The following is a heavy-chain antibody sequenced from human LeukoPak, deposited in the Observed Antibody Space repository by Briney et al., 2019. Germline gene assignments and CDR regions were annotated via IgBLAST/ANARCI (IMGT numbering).Heavy chain of an antibody. CDR2: ISGSSSTI. CDR1: GFTFSSYS. D-gene: IGHD3-22*01. CDR3: ARGSTYYDSSGQVPFDY. V-gene: IGHV3-48*01. Sequence: PGGSLRLSCAASGFTFSSYSMYWVRQAPGKGLEWGSYISGSSSTIYYADSVKGRFTISRDNGKNTLYLQMNSLRAEDTAVYYCARGSTYYDSSGQVPFDYWGQGTLVTVSS. J-gene: IGHJ4*02.